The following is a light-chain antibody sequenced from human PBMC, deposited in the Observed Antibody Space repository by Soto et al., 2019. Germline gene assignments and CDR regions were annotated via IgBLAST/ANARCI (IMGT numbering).Light chain of an antibody. J-gene: IGKJ1*01. CDR2: GAS. CDR1: QSVSNDY. CDR3: HQYGISPPRT. V-gene: IGKV3-20*01. Sequence: EMVLTQSPGTLSLSPGDRATLSCRASQSVSNDYVAWVQQKPGQAPRLLIYGASSRATGIPDRFSGSGSGTDFTLTIGRLEPEDFAVYYCHQYGISPPRTFGQGTKVDIK.